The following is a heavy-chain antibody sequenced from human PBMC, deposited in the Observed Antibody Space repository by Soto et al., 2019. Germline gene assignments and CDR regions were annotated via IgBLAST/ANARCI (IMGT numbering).Heavy chain of an antibody. D-gene: IGHD6-13*01. V-gene: IGHV3-72*01. CDR1: GFPFSDPY. CDR2: IRNRVNRYTT. CDR3: TSGEQVY. Sequence: PGGSLRLSCAASGFPFSDPYMDWVRQAPGKGLEWVGRIRNRVNRYTTDYAASVRGRFTISRDDSKNSLYLQMNSLKTEDTAVYYCTSGEQVYWCQGALVTVS. J-gene: IGHJ4*02.